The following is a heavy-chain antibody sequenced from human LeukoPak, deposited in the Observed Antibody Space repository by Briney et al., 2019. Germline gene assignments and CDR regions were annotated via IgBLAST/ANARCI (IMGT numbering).Heavy chain of an antibody. CDR3: ARDRDPGYYDTNGYRRVNAFDF. CDR1: GFSFSSYG. D-gene: IGHD3-22*01. J-gene: IGHJ3*01. V-gene: IGHV3-69-1*02. CDR2: ISVSAAT. Sequence: PGGSLRLSCAVSGFSFSSYGMSWVRQTPGKGLEWVSTISVSAATNYADSVKGRFTISRDNAKNSLYLQMNSLRAEDTAVYYCARDRDPGYYDTNGYRRVNAFDFWGQGTMVTVSS.